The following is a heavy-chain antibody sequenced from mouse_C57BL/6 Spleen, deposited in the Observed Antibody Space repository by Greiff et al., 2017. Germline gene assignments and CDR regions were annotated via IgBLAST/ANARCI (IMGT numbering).Heavy chain of an antibody. CDR2: IWGGGST. D-gene: IGHD4-1*01. V-gene: IGHV2-2*01. CDR3: ARRLGRGYAMDY. J-gene: IGHJ4*01. CDR1: GFSLTSYG. Sequence: QVQLQQSGPGLVQPSQSLSITCTVSGFSLTSYGVHWVRQSPGKGLEWMGVIWGGGSTDYNAAFISRLSISKDNPKTQVFFKMNSLQADDTAIYYCARRLGRGYAMDYWGQGTSVTVSS.